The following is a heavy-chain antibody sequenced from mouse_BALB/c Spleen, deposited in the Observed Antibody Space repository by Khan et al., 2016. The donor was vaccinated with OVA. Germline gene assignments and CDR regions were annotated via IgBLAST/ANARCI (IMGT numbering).Heavy chain of an antibody. Sequence: QIQLVQSGPELKKPGETVKFSCKASGYTFTNYGMNWVKQTPGQGLKWMGWINTYTGEPTYVDDFKGRFAFSLETSASTAYLQINNLKNEDTATYFCARPPYFSYVIDYWGQGTSVTVSS. V-gene: IGHV9-3-1*01. CDR2: INTYTGEP. CDR3: ARPPYFSYVIDY. CDR1: GYTFTNYG. J-gene: IGHJ4*01. D-gene: IGHD2-10*01.